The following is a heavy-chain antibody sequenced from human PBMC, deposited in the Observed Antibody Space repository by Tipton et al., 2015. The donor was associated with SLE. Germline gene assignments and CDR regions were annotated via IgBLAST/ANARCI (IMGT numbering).Heavy chain of an antibody. J-gene: IGHJ4*02. CDR2: INHSGST. D-gene: IGHD3-10*01. V-gene: IGHV4-34*01. Sequence: TLSLTCAVYGGSFSGYYWSWIRQPPGKGLEWIGEINHSGSTNYNPSLKSRVTISVDTSKNQFSLKLSSVTAADTAVYYCAGRGVRGVIITSVYWGQGTLVNVSS. CDR1: GGSFSGYY. CDR3: AGRGVRGVIITSVY.